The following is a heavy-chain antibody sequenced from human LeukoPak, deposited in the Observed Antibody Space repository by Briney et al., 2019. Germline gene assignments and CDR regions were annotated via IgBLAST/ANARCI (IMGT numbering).Heavy chain of an antibody. Sequence: PGRSLRLSCAASGFTFDDYAMHWVRQAPGKGLEWASGISWNSGSIGYADSVKGRFTISRDNAKNSLYLQMNSLRAEDTALYYCAKGLFVGATDHDAFDIWGQGTMVTVSS. D-gene: IGHD1-26*01. CDR3: AKGLFVGATDHDAFDI. CDR2: ISWNSGSI. CDR1: GFTFDDYA. J-gene: IGHJ3*02. V-gene: IGHV3-9*01.